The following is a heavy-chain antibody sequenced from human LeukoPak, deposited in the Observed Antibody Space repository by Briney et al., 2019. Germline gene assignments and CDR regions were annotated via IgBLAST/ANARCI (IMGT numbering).Heavy chain of an antibody. Sequence: SETLSLTCTVSGGSISTYYWSWIRQPPGKGLEWIGYIYSSGSTNYNPSLESRVTISVDTSKNQFSLKLSSVTAADTAVYYCARQREYYESSGYYSFDYWGQGTLVTVSS. CDR3: ARQREYYESSGYYSFDY. J-gene: IGHJ4*02. CDR1: GGSISTYY. CDR2: IYSSGST. D-gene: IGHD3-22*01. V-gene: IGHV4-59*08.